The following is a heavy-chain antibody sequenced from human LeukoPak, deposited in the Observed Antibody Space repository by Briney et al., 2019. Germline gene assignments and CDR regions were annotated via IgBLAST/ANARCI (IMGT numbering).Heavy chain of an antibody. V-gene: IGHV1-2*02. CDR2: INPNSGGT. D-gene: IGHD6-13*01. Sequence: ASVKVSCKASGYTFTGYYMHWVRQAPGQGLEWMGWINPNSGGTNYAQKFQGRVTMTRDTSISTAYMELSRLRSDDTAVYYCARDGKQQLVRNYYYYYMDVWGKGTTVTISS. CDR3: ARDGKQQLVRNYYYYYMDV. J-gene: IGHJ6*03. CDR1: GYTFTGYY.